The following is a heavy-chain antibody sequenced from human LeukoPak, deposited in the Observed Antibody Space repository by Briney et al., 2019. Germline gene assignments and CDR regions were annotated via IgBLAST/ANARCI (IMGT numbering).Heavy chain of an antibody. CDR2: ISAYNGNT. CDR3: ARDPLPYSSSWYYFDY. J-gene: IGHJ4*02. D-gene: IGHD6-13*01. CDR1: GYTFTNYG. Sequence: ASVKVSCKASGYTFTNYGISWVRQAHGQGLEWMGWISAYNGNTNYAQKLQGRVTMTTDTSTSTAYMELRSLRSDDTAVYYCARDPLPYSSSWYYFDYWGQGTLVTVSS. V-gene: IGHV1-18*04.